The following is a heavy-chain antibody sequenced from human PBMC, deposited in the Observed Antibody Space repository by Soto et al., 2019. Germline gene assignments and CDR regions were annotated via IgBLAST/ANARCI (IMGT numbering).Heavy chain of an antibody. CDR1: GGSISSYY. V-gene: IGHV4-59*01. Sequence: SETLSLTCTVSGGSISSYYWSWIRQPPGKGLEWIGYIYYSGSTNYNPSLKSRVTISVDTSKNQFSLKLSSVTAADTAVYYCAKDGQYRTDGFDVWGQGTMVTVS. D-gene: IGHD6-6*01. CDR3: AKDGQYRTDGFDV. CDR2: IYYSGST. J-gene: IGHJ3*01.